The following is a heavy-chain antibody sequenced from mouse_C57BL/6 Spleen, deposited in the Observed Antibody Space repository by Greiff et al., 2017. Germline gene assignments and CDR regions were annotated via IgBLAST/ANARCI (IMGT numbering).Heavy chain of an antibody. CDR1: GYTFTSYW. V-gene: IGHV1-55*01. CDR3: ARAVYYLDY. J-gene: IGHJ2*01. D-gene: IGHD3-3*01. CDR2: INPGSGST. Sequence: QVQLQQSGAELVKPGASVKMSCKASGYTFTSYWITWVKQRPGQGLEWIGNINPGSGSTNYKEKFKSKATLTVDTSSSTAYMQLSSLTSEDSAVYYCARAVYYLDYWGQGATLAVSS.